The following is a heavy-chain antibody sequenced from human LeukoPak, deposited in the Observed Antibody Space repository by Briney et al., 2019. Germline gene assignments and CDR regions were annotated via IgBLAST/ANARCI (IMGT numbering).Heavy chain of an antibody. CDR1: GFTFSSYS. CDR3: AREGGSSWYDAFDI. V-gene: IGHV3-21*01. Sequence: PGGSLRLSCAASGFTFSSYSMNWVRQAPGKGLGWVSSISSSSSYIYYADSVKGRFTISRDNAKNSLYLQMNSLRAEDTAVYYCAREGGSSWYDAFDIWGQGTMVTVSS. D-gene: IGHD6-13*01. CDR2: ISSSSSYI. J-gene: IGHJ3*02.